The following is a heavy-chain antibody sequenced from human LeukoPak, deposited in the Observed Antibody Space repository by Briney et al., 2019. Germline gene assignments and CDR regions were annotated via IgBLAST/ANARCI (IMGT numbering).Heavy chain of an antibody. CDR2: ITISSRYI. Sequence: PSETLSLTCTVSGGSISSSSYYWGWIRQPPGKGLEWVSSITISSRYIYYADSVKGRFTISRDNAKNSLLLHMNSLRAEDTAVYYCAREDASGSYYRSLDYWGQGTLVTVSS. V-gene: IGHV3-21*03. CDR3: AREDASGSYYRSLDY. J-gene: IGHJ4*02. CDR1: GGSISSSS. D-gene: IGHD3-10*01.